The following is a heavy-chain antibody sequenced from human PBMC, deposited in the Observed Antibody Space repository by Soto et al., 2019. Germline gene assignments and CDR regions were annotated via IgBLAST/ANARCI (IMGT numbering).Heavy chain of an antibody. CDR2: ISSSSSTI. J-gene: IGHJ6*02. CDR1: GFTFSSYS. D-gene: IGHD3-22*01. Sequence: GGSLRLSCAASGFTFSSYSMNWVRQAPGKGLEWVSYISSSSSTIYYADSVKGRFTISRDNAKNSLYLQMNSLRDEDTAVYYCARAIYDSSGYYYYYYYYGMDVWGQGTTVTVSS. V-gene: IGHV3-48*02. CDR3: ARAIYDSSGYYYYYYYYGMDV.